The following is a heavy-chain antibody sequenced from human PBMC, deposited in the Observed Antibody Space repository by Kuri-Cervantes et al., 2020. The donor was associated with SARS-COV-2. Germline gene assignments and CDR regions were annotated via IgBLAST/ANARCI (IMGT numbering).Heavy chain of an antibody. CDR1: GFTFSDYN. Sequence: GGSLRLSCAASGFTFSDYNMNWVRQAPGKGLEWIAHISNGASTRFYADSVKGRFIISRDNARNVVYLQMSGLREDDTAVYYCARMAGWIQFFDPFDCWGQGSLVTVSS. CDR2: ISNGASTR. CDR3: ARMAGWIQFFDPFDC. J-gene: IGHJ4*02. D-gene: IGHD5-18*01. V-gene: IGHV3-48*02.